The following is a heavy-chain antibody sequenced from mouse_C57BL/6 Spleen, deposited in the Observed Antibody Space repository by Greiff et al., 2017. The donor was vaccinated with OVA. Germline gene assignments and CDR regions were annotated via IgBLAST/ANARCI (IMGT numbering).Heavy chain of an antibody. V-gene: IGHV5-17*01. CDR2: ISSGSSTI. J-gene: IGHJ4*01. CDR1: GFTFSDYG. D-gene: IGHD2-3*01. Sequence: EVHLVESGGGLVKPGGSLKLSCAASGFTFSDYGMHWVRQAPEKGLEWVAYISSGSSTIYYADTVKGRFTISRDNAKNTLFLQMTSLRSEDTAMYYCARAGDGYYHYAMDYWGQGTSVTVSS. CDR3: ARAGDGYYHYAMDY.